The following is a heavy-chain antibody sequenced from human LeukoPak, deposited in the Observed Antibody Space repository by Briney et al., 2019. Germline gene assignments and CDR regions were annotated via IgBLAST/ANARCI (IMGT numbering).Heavy chain of an antibody. D-gene: IGHD3-10*01. CDR3: AKRGVVIRVFLVGFHKEAYYFDS. CDR2: ISDSGGRT. V-gene: IGHV3-23*01. CDR1: GFIFSNYA. Sequence: PGGSLRLSCAASGFIFSNYAMSWVRQAPGKGLEWVAGISDSGGRTNYADSVKGRFTISRDNPKNTLYLQMNSLRAEDTPVYFCAKRGVVIRVFLVGFHKEAYYFDSWGQGALVTVSS. J-gene: IGHJ4*02.